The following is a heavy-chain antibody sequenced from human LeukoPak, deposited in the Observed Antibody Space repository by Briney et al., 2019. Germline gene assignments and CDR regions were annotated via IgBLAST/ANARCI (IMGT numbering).Heavy chain of an antibody. D-gene: IGHD3-16*02. CDR1: GGSISSYH. V-gene: IGHV4-59*01. J-gene: IGHJ4*02. CDR3: ARGGKKSVWGSYRLTYFDY. CDR2: IYYSGST. Sequence: SETLSLTCTVSGGSISSYHWSWIRQPPGKGLEWIGYIYYSGSTNYNPSLKSRVTISVDTSKNQFSLKLSSVTAADTAVYYCARGGKKSVWGSYRLTYFDYWGQGTLVTVSS.